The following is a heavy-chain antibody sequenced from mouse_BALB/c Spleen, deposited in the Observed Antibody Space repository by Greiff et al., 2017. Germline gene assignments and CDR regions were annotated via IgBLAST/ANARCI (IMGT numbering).Heavy chain of an antibody. CDR1: GYTFTSYW. D-gene: IGHD1-2*01. CDR3: ARRVITTATDYAMDY. V-gene: IGHV1-87*01. CDR2: IYPGDGDT. Sequence: QVQLQQSGAELARPGASVKLSCKASGYTFTSYWMQWVKQRPGQGLEWIGAIYPGDGDTRYTQKFKGKATLTADKSSSTAYMQLSSLASEDSAVYYCARRVITTATDYAMDYWGQGTSVTVSS. J-gene: IGHJ4*01.